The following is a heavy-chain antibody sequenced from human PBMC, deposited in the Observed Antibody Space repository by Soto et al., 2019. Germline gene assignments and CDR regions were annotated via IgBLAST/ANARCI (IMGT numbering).Heavy chain of an antibody. V-gene: IGHV3-11*06. CDR3: ARKVAGPNWFDP. J-gene: IGHJ5*02. CDR1: GFTFSDYY. Sequence: LRLSCAASGFTFSDYYMSWIRQAPGKGLEWVSYISSSSSCTNYADSVKGRFTISRDNAKNSLYLQMNSLRAEDTAVYYCARKVAGPNWFDPWGQGTLVTVSS. D-gene: IGHD6-13*01. CDR2: ISSSSSCT.